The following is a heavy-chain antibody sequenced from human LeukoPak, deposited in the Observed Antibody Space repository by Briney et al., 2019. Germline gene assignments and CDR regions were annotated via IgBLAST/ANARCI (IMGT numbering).Heavy chain of an antibody. Sequence: SVKVSCKASGGTFSSYAISWLRQAPGQGREGMGGIIPIFGTANYAQKFQGRVTITADESTSTAYMELSILRSEDTAVYYCARDLGKRARWEYYFDYWGQGTLVTVSS. J-gene: IGHJ4*02. CDR2: IIPIFGTA. CDR1: GGTFSSYA. CDR3: ARDLGKRARWEYYFDY. V-gene: IGHV1-69*13. D-gene: IGHD1-26*01.